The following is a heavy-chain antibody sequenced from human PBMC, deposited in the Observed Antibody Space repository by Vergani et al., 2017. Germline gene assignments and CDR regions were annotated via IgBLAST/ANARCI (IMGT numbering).Heavy chain of an antibody. J-gene: IGHJ4*02. Sequence: EVQLVESGGGLVKPGGSLRLSCAASGFTFSTYSMNWVRQAPGKGLEWVSSISGSSSSIYYADSVKGRFTISRDNAKNSLYLQMNSLRAEDTAVYYCVKDHPVFDEWGRGTLVAVS. CDR2: ISGSSSSI. CDR1: GFTFSTYS. V-gene: IGHV3-21*01. CDR3: VKDHPVFDE.